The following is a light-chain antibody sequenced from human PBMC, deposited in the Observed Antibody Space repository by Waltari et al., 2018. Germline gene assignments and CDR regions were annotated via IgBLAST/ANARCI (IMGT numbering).Light chain of an antibody. CDR3: SSDASGNTVV. V-gene: IGLV2-14*03. CDR1: SSDIGVYNF. Sequence: QSALTQPASVSGSPGQSITISCTGISSDIGVYNFVSWYQQHPGKAPKLMLYDVSERPSGVSNRFSGSKSGNTASLTISGLQSEDEADYYCSSDASGNTVVFGTGTRVTVL. J-gene: IGLJ1*01. CDR2: DVS.